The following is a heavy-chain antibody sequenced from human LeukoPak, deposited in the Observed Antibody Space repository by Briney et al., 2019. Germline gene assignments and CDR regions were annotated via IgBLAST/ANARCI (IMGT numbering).Heavy chain of an antibody. CDR2: ISWNSDII. CDR1: GFIFYEYA. CDR3: VKSGGYYYMDA. D-gene: IGHD3-16*01. J-gene: IGHJ6*03. V-gene: IGHV3-9*03. Sequence: AGGSLRLSCAASGFIFYEYAMHWVRQAPGKGLEWVSTISWNSDIILYADSVKGRFTISGDNDKNSLYLEMNSLRPEDMALYYCVKSGGYYYMDAWGKGTTVIVSS.